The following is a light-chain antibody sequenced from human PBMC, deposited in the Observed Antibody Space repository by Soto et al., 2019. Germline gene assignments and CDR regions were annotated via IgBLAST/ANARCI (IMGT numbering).Light chain of an antibody. V-gene: IGKV3D-15*01. CDR1: QSVSSN. CDR2: RAS. J-gene: IGKJ1*01. CDR3: QQYNNWPRT. Sequence: EIVLTQSPGTLSLSPGERATLSCRASQSVSSNYVAWYQQKPGQTPKVLIYRASSRATGIPDRFSGSGSGTEFTLTISSLQSEDFAVYYSQQYNNWPRTFGKGTKV.